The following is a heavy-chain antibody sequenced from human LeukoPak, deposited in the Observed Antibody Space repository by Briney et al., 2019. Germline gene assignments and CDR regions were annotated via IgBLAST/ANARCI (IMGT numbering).Heavy chain of an antibody. CDR1: GFTFSSYE. CDR3: ARDLPYYYGSGSSLIFDY. J-gene: IGHJ4*02. Sequence: GGSLRLSCAASGFTFSSYEMNWVRQAPGKGLEWVSYISSSGSTIYYADSVKGRFTISRDNAKNSLYLQMNSLRAEDTAVYYCARDLPYYYGSGSSLIFDYRGQGTLVTVSS. V-gene: IGHV3-48*03. D-gene: IGHD3-10*01. CDR2: ISSSGSTI.